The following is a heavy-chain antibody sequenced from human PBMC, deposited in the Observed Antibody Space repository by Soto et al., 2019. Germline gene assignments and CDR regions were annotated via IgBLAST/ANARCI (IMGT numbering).Heavy chain of an antibody. CDR3: XARSVFP. Sequence: QVQLQESGPGLVKPSQTLSLTCTVSGGSISSGGYYWSWIRQHPGKGLEWIGCIYYSGSTYYNPSLKSRVTXXXXXXXXXXXXXXXXXXXXXXXXYYXARSVFPWGQGTLVTVSS. V-gene: IGHV4-31*03. CDR1: GGSISSGGYY. CDR2: IYYSGST. J-gene: IGHJ5*02. D-gene: IGHD3-10*01.